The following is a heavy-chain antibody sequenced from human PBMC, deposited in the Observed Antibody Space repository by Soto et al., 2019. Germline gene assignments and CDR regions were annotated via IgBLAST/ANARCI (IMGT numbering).Heavy chain of an antibody. Sequence: EVQVLESGGGLVQPGGSLRLSCEGSEFTVSGHAMTWIRQAPGKGPEWVSTITADGGTYYADSVKGRFAMSRDTSENTMYLHMNSLGADDTAAYYCAPHVSCSGGSCQYDAFAIRGQGTMVSVSS. D-gene: IGHD2-15*01. J-gene: IGHJ3*02. V-gene: IGHV3-23*01. CDR3: APHVSCSGGSCQYDAFAI. CDR2: ITADGGT. CDR1: EFTVSGHA.